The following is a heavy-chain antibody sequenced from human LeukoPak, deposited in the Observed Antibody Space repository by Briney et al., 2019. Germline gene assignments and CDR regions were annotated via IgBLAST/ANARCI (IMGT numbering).Heavy chain of an antibody. CDR2: IIPIFGTA. CDR1: GGTFSSYA. J-gene: IGHJ6*03. CDR3: ARGSVARFLEWLLPYYYYYYMDV. Sequence: SVKVSCKASGGTFSSYAISWVRQAPGQGLEWMGGIIPIFGTANYAQKFQGRVTITADESTSTACMELSSLRSEDTAVYYCARGSVARFLEWLLPYYYYYYMDVWGKGTTVTVSS. D-gene: IGHD3-3*01. V-gene: IGHV1-69*13.